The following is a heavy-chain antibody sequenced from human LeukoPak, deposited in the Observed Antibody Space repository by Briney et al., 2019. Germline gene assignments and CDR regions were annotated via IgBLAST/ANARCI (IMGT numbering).Heavy chain of an antibody. CDR1: GGSISSYY. V-gene: IGHV4-59*01. Sequence: SSETLSLTCTVSGGSISSYYWSWIRQPPGKGLEWIGYIYYSGSTNYNPSLKSRVTISVDTSKNQFSLKLSSVTAADTAVYYCARASLGFDAFDIWGQGTMVTVSS. D-gene: IGHD3-16*01. CDR3: ARASLGFDAFDI. J-gene: IGHJ3*02. CDR2: IYYSGST.